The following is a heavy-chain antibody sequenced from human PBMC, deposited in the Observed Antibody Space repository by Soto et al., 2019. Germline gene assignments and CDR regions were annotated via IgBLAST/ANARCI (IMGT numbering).Heavy chain of an antibody. V-gene: IGHV3-15*01. CDR1: GFIVSNAW. Sequence: EVQLVESGGGLVKPGGSLRLSCAASGFIVSNAWMTWVRQGPGKGLEWVGRIKSKADGGTTDYAAPVKGRFTISRDDSKNTLYVQMNSLKSEDTAVYYCSFKKGPSSDYMDVWGKGTTVTVSS. J-gene: IGHJ6*03. CDR3: SFKKGPSSDYMDV. D-gene: IGHD3-16*01. CDR2: IKSKADGGTT.